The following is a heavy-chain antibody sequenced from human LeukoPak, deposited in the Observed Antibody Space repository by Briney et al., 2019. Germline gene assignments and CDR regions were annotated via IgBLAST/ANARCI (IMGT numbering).Heavy chain of an antibody. CDR1: GGSFSGYY. D-gene: IGHD2-8*01. CDR2: INHSGST. V-gene: IGHV4-34*01. CDR3: ARGGYCTNGVCYWYYFDY. J-gene: IGHJ4*02. Sequence: SETLSLTCAVYGGSFSGYYWSWIRQPPGKGLEWIGEINHSGSTNYNPSLKSRVTISVDTSKNQFSLKLRSVTAADTAVYYCARGGYCTNGVCYWYYFDYWGQGTLVTVSS.